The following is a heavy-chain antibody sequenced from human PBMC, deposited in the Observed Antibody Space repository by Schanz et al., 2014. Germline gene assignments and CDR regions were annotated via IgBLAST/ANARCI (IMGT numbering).Heavy chain of an antibody. CDR1: GFSFGNYG. Sequence: DVHLLESGGGLVQPGGSLRLSCEASGFSFGNYGMSWVRQAPGKGLEWVSGFDAHDGRAYYADSVKGRFTISRDNSKNTLYLQMNSLRAEDTAVYYCAKGRFGELSAFDIWGQGTMVTVSS. D-gene: IGHD3-10*01. V-gene: IGHV3-23*01. CDR3: AKGRFGELSAFDI. J-gene: IGHJ3*02. CDR2: FDAHDGRA.